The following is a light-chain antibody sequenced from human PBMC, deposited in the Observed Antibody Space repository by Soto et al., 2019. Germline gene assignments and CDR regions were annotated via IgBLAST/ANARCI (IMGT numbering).Light chain of an antibody. CDR3: QQYDTGPPET. CDR1: QSVSSN. Sequence: EIVMTQSPATLSVSPGERATLSCRASQSVSSNLAWYQQKPGQAPRLLIYGAYTRATGIPARFSGRGSGTEFTLTISSLESEDFAVYYCQQYDTGPPETFVQGTKVEIK. J-gene: IGKJ1*01. CDR2: GAY. V-gene: IGKV3-15*01.